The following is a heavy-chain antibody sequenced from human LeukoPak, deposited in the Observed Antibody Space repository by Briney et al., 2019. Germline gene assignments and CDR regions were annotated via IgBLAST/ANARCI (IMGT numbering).Heavy chain of an antibody. Sequence: TPSETLSLTCAVYGGSFSGYYWSWIRQPPGKGLEWIGEINHRGSTNYNPSLKSRVTISVDTSKNQFSLKLSSVTAADTAVYYCASRIAAAGPIRYYYYGMDVWGQGTTVTVSS. V-gene: IGHV4-34*01. CDR2: INHRGST. CDR1: GGSFSGYY. J-gene: IGHJ6*02. D-gene: IGHD6-13*01. CDR3: ASRIAAAGPIRYYYYGMDV.